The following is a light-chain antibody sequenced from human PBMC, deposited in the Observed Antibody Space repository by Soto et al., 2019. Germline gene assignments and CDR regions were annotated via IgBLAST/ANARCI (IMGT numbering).Light chain of an antibody. V-gene: IGKV1-39*01. Sequence: DIQMTQSPSSLSLPARDRGTIPCRASQSIGTSLNWYQQKPGKAPKLLISAASSLQSGVPSRFSSSGSGTDFTLTITSLQPEDFATYFCQQSYSTPITFGQGTRLEIK. J-gene: IGKJ5*01. CDR2: AAS. CDR3: QQSYSTPIT. CDR1: QSIGTS.